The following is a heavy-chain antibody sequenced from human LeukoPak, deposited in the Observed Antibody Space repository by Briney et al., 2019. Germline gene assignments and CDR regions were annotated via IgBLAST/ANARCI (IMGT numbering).Heavy chain of an antibody. Sequence: SETLSLTCTVSGVSINNYYGSWIRQPPGKGLEWIGYVYYTGSTNYNSSLKSRVTISVDTSKNQFSLKLSSVTAADTAVYYCARDYGGPPSYWGQGTLVTVSS. CDR2: VYYTGST. CDR3: ARDYGGPPSY. V-gene: IGHV4-59*08. CDR1: GVSINNYY. D-gene: IGHD4-23*01. J-gene: IGHJ4*02.